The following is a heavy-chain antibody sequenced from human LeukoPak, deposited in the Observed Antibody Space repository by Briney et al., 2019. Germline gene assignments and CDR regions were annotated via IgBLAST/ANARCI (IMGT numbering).Heavy chain of an antibody. CDR3: ARTKGDGGKTRRIDWYFDL. CDR1: GFTLDEYA. Sequence: GGSLRLSCTASGFTLDEYAVSWVRQAPGKGLEWVSVIYSGGSTYYADSVKGRFTISRDNSKNTLYLQMNSLRAEDTAVYYCARTKGDGGKTRRIDWYFDLWGRGTLVTVSS. D-gene: IGHD4-23*01. CDR2: IYSGGST. V-gene: IGHV3-53*01. J-gene: IGHJ2*01.